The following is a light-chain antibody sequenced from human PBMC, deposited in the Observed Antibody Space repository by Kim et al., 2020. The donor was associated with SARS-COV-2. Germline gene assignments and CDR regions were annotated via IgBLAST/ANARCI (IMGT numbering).Light chain of an antibody. CDR1: SSNIGAGYD. V-gene: IGLV1-40*01. CDR3: QSYDISLAAYV. CDR2: RNN. Sequence: QRVTIACTGSSSNIGAGYDVHWYQQLPGTAPNLLLYRNNNRPSGVPDRFSGAKSGTSASLAITGLQAEDEADYYCQSYDISLAAYVFGTGTKVTVL. J-gene: IGLJ1*01.